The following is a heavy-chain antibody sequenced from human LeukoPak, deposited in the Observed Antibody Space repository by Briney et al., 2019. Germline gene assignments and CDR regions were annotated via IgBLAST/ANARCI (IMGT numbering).Heavy chain of an antibody. J-gene: IGHJ4*02. CDR3: ASTQDGYGYKFDC. D-gene: IGHD5-24*01. CDR2: IYYSGRT. V-gene: IGHV4-59*01. CDR1: GGSIGSYY. Sequence: PSETLSLTFTASGGSIGSYYWSWIRQPPGKGLEWIAYIYYSGRTNYNPSLKSRVTISIDTSKNQFSLKLNSVTAADTAVYYCASTQDGYGYKFDCWGQGTLVTVSS.